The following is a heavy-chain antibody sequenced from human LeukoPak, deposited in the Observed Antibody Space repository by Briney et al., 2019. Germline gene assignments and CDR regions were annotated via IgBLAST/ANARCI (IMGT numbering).Heavy chain of an antibody. Sequence: ASVKVSCKASGYSFSGNYIHWARQAPGQGLEWMGWINPNSGGTKFAQKFQGRVTLTRDTSISTAYIELTRLKSDDTAIYYCAREAAAGFDYYYHLDVWGNGTTVTVSS. CDR1: GYSFSGNY. D-gene: IGHD6-25*01. CDR3: AREAAAGFDYYYHLDV. J-gene: IGHJ6*03. CDR2: INPNSGGT. V-gene: IGHV1-2*02.